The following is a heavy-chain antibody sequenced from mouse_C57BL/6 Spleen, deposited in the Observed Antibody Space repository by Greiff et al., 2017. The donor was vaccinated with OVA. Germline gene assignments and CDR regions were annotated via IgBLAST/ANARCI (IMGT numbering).Heavy chain of an antibody. CDR1: GYTFTDYY. Sequence: EVQLQQSGPELVKPGASVKISCKASGYTFTDYYMTWVKQSHGKSLEWIGDINPNNGGTSYNQKFKGKATLTVDKSSSTAYMELRSLTSEDSAVYYCARGYDYDGYYAMDYWGQGTSVTVSS. CDR2: INPNNGGT. CDR3: ARGYDYDGYYAMDY. V-gene: IGHV1-26*01. D-gene: IGHD2-4*01. J-gene: IGHJ4*01.